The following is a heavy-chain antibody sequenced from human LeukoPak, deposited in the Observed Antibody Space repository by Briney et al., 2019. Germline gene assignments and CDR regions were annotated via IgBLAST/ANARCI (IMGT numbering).Heavy chain of an antibody. CDR2: IYYSGST. CDR3: ARLPRSGGGFH. CDR1: GGSIGSSSYY. Sequence: SETLSLTCTVSGGSIGSSSYYWGWIRQPPGKGLEWIGSIYYSGSTYYNPSLKSRVTISVDTSKNQFSLKLSSVTAADTAVYYCARLPRSGGGFHWGQGTLVTVSS. J-gene: IGHJ4*02. V-gene: IGHV4-39*07. D-gene: IGHD3-10*01.